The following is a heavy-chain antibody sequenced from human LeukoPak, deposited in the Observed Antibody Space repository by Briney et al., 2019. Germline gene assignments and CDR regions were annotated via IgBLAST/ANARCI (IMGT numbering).Heavy chain of an antibody. CDR3: ARVPYSSSRFDP. CDR1: GGSIGRHY. CDR2: IYYSGRT. V-gene: IGHV4-59*11. Sequence: SETLSLTCTVSGGSIGRHYWSWIRQPPGRGRDGMGYIYYSGRTNYNPSPKSRVTISVDTSKNQFSLKLSSVTAADTAVYYCARVPYSSSRFDPWGQGTLVTVSS. J-gene: IGHJ5*02. D-gene: IGHD6-6*01.